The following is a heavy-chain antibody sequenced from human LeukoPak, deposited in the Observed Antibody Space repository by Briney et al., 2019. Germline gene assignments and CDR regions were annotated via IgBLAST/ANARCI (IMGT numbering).Heavy chain of an antibody. V-gene: IGHV3-23*01. CDR3: AKDRGRYYDFWSSYYFDY. Sequence: GGSLRISCAASGFTFSSYAMSWVRQAPGNGLEWVSAISGSGGSTYYADSVKGRFTISRDNSKNTLYLQMNSLRAEDTAVYYCAKDRGRYYDFWSSYYFDYWGQGTLVTVSS. J-gene: IGHJ4*02. CDR1: GFTFSSYA. D-gene: IGHD3-3*01. CDR2: ISGSGGST.